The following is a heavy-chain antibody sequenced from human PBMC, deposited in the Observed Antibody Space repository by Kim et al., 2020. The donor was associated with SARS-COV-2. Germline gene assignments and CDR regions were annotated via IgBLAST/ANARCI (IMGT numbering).Heavy chain of an antibody. D-gene: IGHD2-15*01. J-gene: IGHJ6*02. CDR2: ISYDGSNK. Sequence: GGSLRLSCAASGFTFSSYAMHWVRQAPGKGLEWVAVISYDGSNKYYADSVKGRFTISRDNSKNTLYLQMNSLRAEDTAVYYCARDNVVVAATSYYYYYGMDVWGQGTTVTVSS. CDR3: ARDNVVVAATSYYYYYGMDV. CDR1: GFTFSSYA. V-gene: IGHV3-30*04.